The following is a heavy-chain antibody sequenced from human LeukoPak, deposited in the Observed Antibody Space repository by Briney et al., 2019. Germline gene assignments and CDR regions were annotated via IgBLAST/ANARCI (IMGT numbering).Heavy chain of an antibody. J-gene: IGHJ3*02. V-gene: IGHV4-59*01. CDR1: GGSISSYY. D-gene: IGHD3-10*01. CDR3: ARDRGPRDGRAFDI. CDR2: IYYSGST. Sequence: PSETLSLTCTVSGGSISSYYWSWIRQPPGKGLEWIGYIYYSGSTNYNPSLKSRVTISVDTSKNQFSLKLSSVTAADTAVYYCARDRGPRDGRAFDIWGQGTMVTVSS.